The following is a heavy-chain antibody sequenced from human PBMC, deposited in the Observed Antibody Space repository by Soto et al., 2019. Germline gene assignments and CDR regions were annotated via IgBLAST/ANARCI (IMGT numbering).Heavy chain of an antibody. V-gene: IGHV1-46*01. CDR3: ARDCRPYYDILTGYPSPRYGMDV. CDR1: GYTFTSYY. D-gene: IGHD3-9*01. J-gene: IGHJ6*02. CDR2: INPSGGST. Sequence: ASLKVSCKASGYTFTSYYMHWVRQAPGQGLEWMGIINPSGGSTSYAQKFQGRVTMTRDTSTSTVYMELSSLRSEDTAVYYCARDCRPYYDILTGYPSPRYGMDVWGQGTTVTVSS.